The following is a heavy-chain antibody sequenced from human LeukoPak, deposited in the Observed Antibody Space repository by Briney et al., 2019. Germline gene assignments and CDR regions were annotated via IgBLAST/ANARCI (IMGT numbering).Heavy chain of an antibody. CDR1: GFTVRTYH. Sequence: AGGSPRLSCAASGFTVRTYHMSWVRLAPGKGLEWVSVVYSDGSTYYADSVKGRFTISRDNSKNTLYLQMNSLRAEDTAVYYCARGWSLVTAMTYWDQGTLVTVSS. D-gene: IGHD2-21*02. CDR3: ARGWSLVTAMTY. V-gene: IGHV3-53*01. CDR2: VYSDGST. J-gene: IGHJ4*02.